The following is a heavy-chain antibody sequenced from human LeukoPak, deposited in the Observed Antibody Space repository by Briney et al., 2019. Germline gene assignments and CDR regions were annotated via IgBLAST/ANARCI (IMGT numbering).Heavy chain of an antibody. D-gene: IGHD3-10*01. CDR3: ARSAGSATDLDF. CDR1: GFTFSSYA. CDR2: ISSGSIYI. Sequence: GGSLRLSCAASGFTFSSYAMSWVRQAPGKGLEWVSFISSGSIYIYYADSVKGRFTISRDNAKDSLYLQMNSLRAEDTAVYYCARSAGSATDLDFWGQGTLVTVSS. J-gene: IGHJ4*02. V-gene: IGHV3-21*01.